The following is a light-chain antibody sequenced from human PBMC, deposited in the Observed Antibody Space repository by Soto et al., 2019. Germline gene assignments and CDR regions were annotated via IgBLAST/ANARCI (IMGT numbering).Light chain of an antibody. CDR2: EVS. V-gene: IGLV2-14*01. J-gene: IGLJ1*01. CDR3: SSYTSAGTLV. Sequence: QSVLTQPASVSGSPGQSITISCTGTSSDIGGYNCVSWYQQYPGEAPELMIFEVSNRPSGVSNRFSGSKSGNTASLTISGLQAEDEADYYCSSYTSAGTLVFGTGTKVTVL. CDR1: SSDIGGYNC.